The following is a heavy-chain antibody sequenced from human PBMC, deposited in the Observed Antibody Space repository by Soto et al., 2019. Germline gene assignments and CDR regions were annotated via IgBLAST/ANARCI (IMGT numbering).Heavy chain of an antibody. Sequence: GGSLRLSCAASGFTFDDCAMHWVRQAPGKGLEWVSGISWNSGSIGYADSVKGRFTISRDNAKNSLYLQMNSLRAEDTALYYCAKEVVPAAIGGMDVWGQGTTVTVSS. CDR2: ISWNSGSI. CDR3: AKEVVPAAIGGMDV. V-gene: IGHV3-9*01. D-gene: IGHD2-2*02. CDR1: GFTFDDCA. J-gene: IGHJ6*02.